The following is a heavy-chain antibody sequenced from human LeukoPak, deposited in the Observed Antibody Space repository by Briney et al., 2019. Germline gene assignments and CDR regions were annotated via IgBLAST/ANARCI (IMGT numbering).Heavy chain of an antibody. CDR3: ARGYCTEGVCYTPPSLYMDV. J-gene: IGHJ6*03. CDR1: GGSISFPSYY. Sequence: SETLSLTCTVSGGSISFPSYYWGWLRQPPGKGLEWIASIYYSGSTYFNPSLKSRVTISVAASKNQFSLNLSSVTAADTAVDYCARGYCTEGVCYTPPSLYMDVWGKGITVTVSS. CDR2: IYYSGST. V-gene: IGHV4-39*01. D-gene: IGHD2-8*01.